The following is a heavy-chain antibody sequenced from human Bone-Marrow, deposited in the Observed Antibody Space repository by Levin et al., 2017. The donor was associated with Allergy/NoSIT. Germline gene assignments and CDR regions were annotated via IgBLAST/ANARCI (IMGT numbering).Heavy chain of an antibody. Sequence: PVASVKVSCKASGDKLTYYYFHWVRQAPGQGLEWLGRLNPDNGVAKLAEKYQGRVTLTRDTSISTVYMELTRLRSDDTAVYYCATSSEGWFDPWGQGTLVIVSS. J-gene: IGHJ5*02. V-gene: IGHV1-2*06. CDR2: LNPDNGVA. CDR3: ATSSEGWFDP. CDR1: GDKLTYYY.